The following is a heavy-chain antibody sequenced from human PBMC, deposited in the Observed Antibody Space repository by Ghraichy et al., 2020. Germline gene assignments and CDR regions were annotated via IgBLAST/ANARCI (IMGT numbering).Heavy chain of an antibody. V-gene: IGHV1-69*13. CDR2: IIPIFGTA. CDR1: GGTFSSYA. J-gene: IGHJ6*02. CDR3: ARGGYYDSSGYYPGYYYYGMDV. D-gene: IGHD3-22*01. Sequence: SVKVSCKASGGTFSSYAISWVRQAPGQGLEWMGGIIPIFGTANYAQKFQGRVTITADESTSTAYMELSSLRSEDTAVYYCARGGYYDSSGYYPGYYYYGMDVWGQGTTVTVSS.